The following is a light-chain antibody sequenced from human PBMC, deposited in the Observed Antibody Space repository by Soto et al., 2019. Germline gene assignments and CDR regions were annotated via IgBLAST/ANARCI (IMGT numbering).Light chain of an antibody. CDR1: SSDVGGYNY. J-gene: IGLJ2*01. V-gene: IGLV2-14*01. CDR3: SSYTSSSTLVV. Sequence: QSALTQPASVSGSPGQSITISCTGTSSDVGGYNYVSWYQQHPGKAPKLMIYDVINRPSGVSNRLSGSKSGNTASLTISGLQAEDEADYYCSSYTSSSTLVVFGGGTKVTVL. CDR2: DVI.